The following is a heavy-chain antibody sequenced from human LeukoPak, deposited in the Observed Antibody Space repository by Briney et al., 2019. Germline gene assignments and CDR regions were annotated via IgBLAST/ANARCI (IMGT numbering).Heavy chain of an antibody. V-gene: IGHV3-74*03. Sequence: GGSLRLSCAASGFTFRSYWMSWVRQAPGKGLVWVSRIKGDGSSTTYADSVKGRFTISRDNAKNTLHLQMDSLRAEDTAVYYCARSDWLDSWGQGTLVIVSS. CDR1: GFTFRSYW. CDR2: IKGDGSST. CDR3: ARSDWLDS. J-gene: IGHJ5*01.